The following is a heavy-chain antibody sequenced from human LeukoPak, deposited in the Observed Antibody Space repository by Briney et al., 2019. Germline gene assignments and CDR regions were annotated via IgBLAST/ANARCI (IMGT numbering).Heavy chain of an antibody. V-gene: IGHV3-33*01. Sequence: GRSLSLSCTASGFTFSSFGMHWVRQAPGKGLEWVAVIRYDGSNKYYADSVKGRFTISRDNSKNTLYLQMNSLRADDTAVYYCARIGSGSYYPDYWGQGTLVTVSS. J-gene: IGHJ4*02. CDR3: ARIGSGSYYPDY. CDR1: GFTFSSFG. CDR2: IRYDGSNK. D-gene: IGHD3-10*01.